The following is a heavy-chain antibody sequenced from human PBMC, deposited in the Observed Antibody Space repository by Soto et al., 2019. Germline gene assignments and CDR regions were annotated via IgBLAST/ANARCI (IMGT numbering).Heavy chain of an antibody. J-gene: IGHJ6*02. CDR3: TSTIFGVVIPGGYYYGMDV. Sequence: QPRGSLRLSCAASGFTFSNYWMSWVRQVPGKGLEWVAHINQDGSGRSHVDSVKGRFMISRDNAKNTLNLQMNSLRAEDTAVYYCTSTIFGVVIPGGYYYGMDVWGQGTTVTVSS. CDR1: GFTFSNYW. CDR2: INQDGSGR. V-gene: IGHV3-7*05. D-gene: IGHD3-3*01.